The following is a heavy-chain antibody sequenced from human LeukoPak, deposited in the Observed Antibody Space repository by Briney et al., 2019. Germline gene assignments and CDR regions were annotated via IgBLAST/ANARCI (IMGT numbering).Heavy chain of an antibody. V-gene: IGHV1-2*02. CDR1: GYTFTGYY. CDR3: ASRSFDSSGYSYYYYYMDV. D-gene: IGHD3-22*01. Sequence: ASVKVSCKASGYTFTGYYMHWVRQAPGQGLEWMGWINPNSGGTNYAQKFQGRVTMTRDTSISTAYMELSSLRSEDTAVYYCASRSFDSSGYSYYYYYMDVWGKGTTVTVSS. CDR2: INPNSGGT. J-gene: IGHJ6*03.